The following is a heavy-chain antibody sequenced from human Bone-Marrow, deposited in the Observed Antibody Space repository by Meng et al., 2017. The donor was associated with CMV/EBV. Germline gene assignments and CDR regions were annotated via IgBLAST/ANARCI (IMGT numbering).Heavy chain of an antibody. Sequence: ASVKVSCKASGYTFTSYYMHWVRQAPGQGLEWMGIINPSGGSTSYAQKFQGRVTTTRDTSTSTVYMELSSLRSEDTAVYYCARITQTYYYDSSGYENAFDIWAQGTMVTVPS. V-gene: IGHV1-46*01. D-gene: IGHD3-22*01. CDR2: INPSGGST. J-gene: IGHJ3*02. CDR1: GYTFTSYY. CDR3: ARITQTYYYDSSGYENAFDI.